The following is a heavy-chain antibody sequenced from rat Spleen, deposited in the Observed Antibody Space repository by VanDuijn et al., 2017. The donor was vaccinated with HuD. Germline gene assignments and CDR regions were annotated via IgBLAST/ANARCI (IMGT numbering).Heavy chain of an antibody. CDR3: ATSPYYWYFDF. V-gene: IGHV5-27*01. CDR1: GFTFNDHY. Sequence: EVQLVESGGGLVQPGGSLKLSCAVSGFTFNDHYMAWVRQAPKKGLEWVASISPSGGSTYYRDSVKGRFTISRDHAKSTLYLQMDSLRSEDTATYYCATSPYYWYFDFWGPGTMVTVSS. J-gene: IGHJ1*01. CDR2: ISPSGGST.